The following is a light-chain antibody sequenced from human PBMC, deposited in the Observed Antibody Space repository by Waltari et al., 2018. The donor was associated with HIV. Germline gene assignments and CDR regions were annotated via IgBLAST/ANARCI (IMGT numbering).Light chain of an antibody. CDR2: RDS. Sequence: SYELTQPLSVSVALGQTARITCGGNNIGSKNVPGYQHKPGLAPVLVIYRDSNRPSGTPARVSASTSGNTATLTISRAQAGDEADYYCQVWDSSTGVFGGGTKLTFL. V-gene: IGLV3-9*01. J-gene: IGLJ2*01. CDR1: NIGSKN. CDR3: QVWDSSTGV.